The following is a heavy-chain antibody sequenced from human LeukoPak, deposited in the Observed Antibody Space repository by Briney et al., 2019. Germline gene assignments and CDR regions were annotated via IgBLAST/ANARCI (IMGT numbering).Heavy chain of an antibody. CDR2: ISYDGSNK. V-gene: IGHV3-30*04. CDR1: GFTFSSYA. D-gene: IGHD2-21*02. J-gene: IGHJ4*02. CDR3: ARDRGLTGDYYFDY. Sequence: GGSLRLPCAASGFTFSSYAMHWVRQAPGKGLEWVAVISYDGSNKYYADSVKGRFTISRDNSKNTLYLQMNSLRAEDTAVYYCARDRGLTGDYYFDYWGQGTLVTVSS.